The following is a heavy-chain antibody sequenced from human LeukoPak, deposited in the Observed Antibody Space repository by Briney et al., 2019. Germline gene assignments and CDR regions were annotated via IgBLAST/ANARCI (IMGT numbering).Heavy chain of an antibody. CDR3: ARVLYCSGGSCDWDYYYYMDV. V-gene: IGHV4-59*01. D-gene: IGHD2-15*01. CDR1: GGSISSYY. CDR2: IYYSGST. J-gene: IGHJ6*03. Sequence: PSETLSLTCTVSGGSISSYYWSWIRQPPGKGLEGIGHIYYSGSTNYNPSLKSRVTISVDTSKNQFSLKLSSVTAADTAVYYCARVLYCSGGSCDWDYYYYMDVWGKGTTVTVSS.